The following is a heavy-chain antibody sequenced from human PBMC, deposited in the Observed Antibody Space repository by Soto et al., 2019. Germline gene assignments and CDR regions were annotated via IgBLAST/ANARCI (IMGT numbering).Heavy chain of an antibody. CDR1: GYTFTSYY. J-gene: IGHJ6*02. CDR3: AREYSYGAYYYYGMDV. CDR2: INPSGGST. V-gene: IGHV1-46*01. D-gene: IGHD5-18*01. Sequence: ASVKVSCKASGYTFTSYYMHWVRQAPGQGLEWMGIINPSGGSTSYAQKFQGRVTMTRDTSTSTVYMELSSLRSEDTAVYYCAREYSYGAYYYYGMDVWGQGTTVTVSS.